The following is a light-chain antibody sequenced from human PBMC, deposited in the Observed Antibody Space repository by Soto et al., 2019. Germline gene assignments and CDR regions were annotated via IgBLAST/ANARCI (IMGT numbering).Light chain of an antibody. CDR3: QNHDSAPIT. CDR1: QSVSSY. CDR2: AAS. V-gene: IGKV1-39*01. Sequence: DIQMTQSPSSLSASVGDRVTVTCRASQSVSSYLNWYQQKPGKAPKLLIYAASILQSGVPSRFSGSGSGTDFTLTISSLQPEDFATYYCQNHDSAPITFGQGTRLEIK. J-gene: IGKJ5*01.